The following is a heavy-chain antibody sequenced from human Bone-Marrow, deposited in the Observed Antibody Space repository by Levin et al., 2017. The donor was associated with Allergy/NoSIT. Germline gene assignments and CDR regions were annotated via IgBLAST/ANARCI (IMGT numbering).Heavy chain of an antibody. CDR2: FDPEDRET. CDR3: ASSGSGSYYNHDY. D-gene: IGHD3-10*01. CDR1: GNTLTELS. V-gene: IGHV1-24*01. Sequence: GESLKISCKVSGNTLTELSMHWVRQTPGKGLEWMGGFDPEDRETIYAQKFQGRVTMTEDSSTDTAYMELSSLRSEDTAVYYCASSGSGSYYNHDYWGQGTLVTVSS. J-gene: IGHJ4*02.